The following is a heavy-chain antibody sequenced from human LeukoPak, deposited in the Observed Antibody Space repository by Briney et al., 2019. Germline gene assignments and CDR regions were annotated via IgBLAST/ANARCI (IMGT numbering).Heavy chain of an antibody. CDR2: IYSGGST. CDR1: GFTVSTNY. CDR3: AKDLGMYSSGWYGNYFDY. V-gene: IGHV3-53*05. D-gene: IGHD6-19*01. J-gene: IGHJ4*02. Sequence: PGGSLRLSCAASGFTVSTNYMSWVRQAPGKGLEWVSVIYSGGSTYYADSVKGRFTISRDNSKNTLYLQMNSLRAEDTAVYYCAKDLGMYSSGWYGNYFDYWGQGTLVTVSS.